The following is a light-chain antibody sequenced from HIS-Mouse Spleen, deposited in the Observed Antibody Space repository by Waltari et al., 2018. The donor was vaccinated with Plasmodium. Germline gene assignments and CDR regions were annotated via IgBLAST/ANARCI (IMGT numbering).Light chain of an antibody. J-gene: IGKJ3*01. CDR3: QQYNNWSFT. Sequence: EIVMTQSPATLSVSPGERATLSCRASQSVSSNLAWYQQKPGQAPRLRIYGASTRATGSTARFSGSGSGTEFTLTISSLQSEDVAVYYCQQYNNWSFTFGPGTKVDIK. V-gene: IGKV3-15*01. CDR2: GAS. CDR1: QSVSSN.